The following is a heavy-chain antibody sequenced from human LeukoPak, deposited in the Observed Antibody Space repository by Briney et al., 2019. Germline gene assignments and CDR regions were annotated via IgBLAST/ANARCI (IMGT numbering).Heavy chain of an antibody. V-gene: IGHV3-48*03. CDR3: AKPHFDY. CDR1: GFTFSDYE. CDR2: ISISGTTI. Sequence: GSLRLSCAASGFTFSDYEMNWVRQAPGKGLEWLSHISISGTTIHYADSVKGRFTISRDNAKNSVYLQMTSLRAEDTALYYCAKPHFDYWGQGTLVTVSS. J-gene: IGHJ4*02.